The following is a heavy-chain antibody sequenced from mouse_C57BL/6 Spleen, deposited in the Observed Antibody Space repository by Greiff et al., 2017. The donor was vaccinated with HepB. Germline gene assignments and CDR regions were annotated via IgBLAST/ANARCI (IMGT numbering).Heavy chain of an antibody. CDR1: GYTFTSYW. D-gene: IGHD1-1*01. CDR3: ARTYGRSYWWYFDV. J-gene: IGHJ1*03. CDR2: IDPNSGGT. Sequence: QVQLKQPGAELVKPGASVKLSCKASGYTFTSYWMHWVKQRPGRGLEWIGRIDPNSGGTKYNEKFKSKATLTVDKPSSTAYMQLSSLTSEDSAVYYCARTYGRSYWWYFDVWGTGTTVTVSS. V-gene: IGHV1-72*01.